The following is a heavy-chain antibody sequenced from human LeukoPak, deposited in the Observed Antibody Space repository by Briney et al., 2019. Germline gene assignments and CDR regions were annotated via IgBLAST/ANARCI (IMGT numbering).Heavy chain of an antibody. CDR2: IYYSGNT. CDR3: AREVHQARPGRFDP. Sequence: PSETLSLTCTVSGDSLSGYYWTWIRQPPGKGLEWIGYIYYSGNTNYNPSLKSRVTISVDTSRNQFSLRLTSVTAADTAVYCCAREVHQARPGRFDPWGQGTLVTVSS. CDR1: GDSLSGYY. J-gene: IGHJ5*02. V-gene: IGHV4-59*01. D-gene: IGHD4/OR15-4a*01.